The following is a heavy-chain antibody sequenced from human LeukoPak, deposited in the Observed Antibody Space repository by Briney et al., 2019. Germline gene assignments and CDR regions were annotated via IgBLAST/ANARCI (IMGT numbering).Heavy chain of an antibody. CDR3: ASALRIYYYFDY. D-gene: IGHD1-26*01. Sequence: QTGGSLRLSCAASGFTFSNYWMHWVRQAPGKGLVWVSRINSDGINTSYADSVKGRFTISRDNAKNTLNLQMNSLRAEDTAVYYCASALRIYYYFDYWGQGTLVTVSS. V-gene: IGHV3-74*01. CDR2: INSDGINT. CDR1: GFTFSNYW. J-gene: IGHJ4*02.